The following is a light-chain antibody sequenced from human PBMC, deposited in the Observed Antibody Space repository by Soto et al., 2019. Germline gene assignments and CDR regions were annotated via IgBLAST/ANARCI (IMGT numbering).Light chain of an antibody. CDR2: EVS. V-gene: IGLV2-14*01. Sequence: QSALTQPASVSGSPGQSITISCTGTSSDVGGYDYVSWYQQHPGKAPKLMISEVSNRPSGVSNRFPGSKSGNTASLTISGLQAEDEADYYCSSYTSSTTLFYVFGTGAKVTVL. CDR3: SSYTSSTTLFYV. CDR1: SSDVGGYDY. J-gene: IGLJ1*01.